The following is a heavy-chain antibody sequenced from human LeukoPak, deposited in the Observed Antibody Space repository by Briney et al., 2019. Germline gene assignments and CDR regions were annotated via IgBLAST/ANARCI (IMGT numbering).Heavy chain of an antibody. J-gene: IGHJ3*02. D-gene: IGHD2-21*02. CDR1: GFTFSDYG. V-gene: IGHV3-30*02. Sequence: GGSLRLSCATSGFTFSDYGMHWVRQAPGKGLEWVAFIRYDGSSKYYADSVKGRFTISRDNSENTLYLQLISLRAEDTAIYYCAKNVGFCGGDCYPFDAFDIWGQGTMVTISS. CDR3: AKNVGFCGGDCYPFDAFDI. CDR2: IRYDGSSK.